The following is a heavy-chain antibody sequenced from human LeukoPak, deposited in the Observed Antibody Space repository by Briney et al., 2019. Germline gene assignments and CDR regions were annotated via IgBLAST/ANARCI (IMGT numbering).Heavy chain of an antibody. D-gene: IGHD4-17*01. Sequence: GGSLRLSCAASGFTFSSYGMHWVRQAPGKGLEWVAVIWYDGSNKYYADSVKGRFTISRDNSKNTLYLQMNSLRAEDTAVYYCARYSPQERGRTTVTYFDYWGQGTLVTVSS. V-gene: IGHV3-33*01. CDR2: IWYDGSNK. J-gene: IGHJ4*02. CDR1: GFTFSSYG. CDR3: ARYSPQERGRTTVTYFDY.